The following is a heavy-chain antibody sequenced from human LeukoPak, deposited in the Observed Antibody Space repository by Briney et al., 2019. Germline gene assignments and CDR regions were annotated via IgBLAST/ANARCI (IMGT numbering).Heavy chain of an antibody. J-gene: IGHJ6*03. CDR3: ARVLSRGYSGYDLWNYYYYYMDV. D-gene: IGHD5-12*01. CDR1: GFTVSSNY. CDR2: IYSGGST. Sequence: GGSLRLSCAASGFTVSSNYMSWVRQAPGKWLEWVSVIYSGGSTYYADSVKGRFTISRDNSKNTLYLQMNSLRAEDTAVYYCARVLSRGYSGYDLWNYYYYYMDVWGKGTTVTVSS. V-gene: IGHV3-53*01.